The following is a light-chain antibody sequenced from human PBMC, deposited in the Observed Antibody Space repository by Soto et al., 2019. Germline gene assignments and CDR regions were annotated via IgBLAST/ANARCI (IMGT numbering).Light chain of an antibody. CDR1: SSDVGGYNY. V-gene: IGLV2-14*01. Sequence: ALTQPASVSGSPGQSITISCTGTSSDVGGYNYVSWYQQHPGKAPKLMIYDVSNRPSGVSNRFSGSKSGNTASLTISGLQAEDEADYYCSSYTSSSTGVFGTGTKLTVL. CDR2: DVS. J-gene: IGLJ1*01. CDR3: SSYTSSSTGV.